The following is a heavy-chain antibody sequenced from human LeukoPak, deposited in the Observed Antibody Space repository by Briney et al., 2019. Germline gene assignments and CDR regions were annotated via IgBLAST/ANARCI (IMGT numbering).Heavy chain of an antibody. Sequence: SETLSLTCAVYGGSFSDYSWSWIRQPPGKGLEWIGEMNRGGSTNYNPSLKSRVTISVDTSKNQFSLKLSSVTAADTAVYYCAREDYDYGAYYFDYWGQGTLVTVSS. CDR3: AREDYDYGAYYFDY. CDR1: GGSFSDYS. D-gene: IGHD4-17*01. V-gene: IGHV4-34*01. J-gene: IGHJ4*02. CDR2: MNRGGST.